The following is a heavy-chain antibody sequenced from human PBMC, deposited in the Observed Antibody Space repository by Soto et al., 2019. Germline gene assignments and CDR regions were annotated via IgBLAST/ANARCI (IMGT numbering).Heavy chain of an antibody. V-gene: IGHV3-23*01. J-gene: IGHJ4*02. D-gene: IGHD2-8*01. CDR1: GFTFSSHA. CDR3: TKDPCTRRSCYFDF. Sequence: EVQLLESGGGLVQPGGSLRLSCEASGFTFSSHAMSWVRQAPGKGLEWVSAISGRDAGTFDADSVRGRFTISRDNSKNTIYLHMTSLRVEDTAIYYCTKDPCTRRSCYFDFWGQGSLVTVSS. CDR2: ISGRDAGT.